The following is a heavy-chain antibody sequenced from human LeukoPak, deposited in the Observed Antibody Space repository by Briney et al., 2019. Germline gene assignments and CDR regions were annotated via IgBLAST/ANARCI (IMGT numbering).Heavy chain of an antibody. Sequence: PGGSLRLSCAASGFTFSNYAMGWVRQAPGKGLEWVSAISDSDGNTYYADSVKGRFTISRDNSKNTLYLQMNSLRAEDTAVYYCASALRIYYYFDYWGQGTLVTVSS. D-gene: IGHD1-26*01. CDR2: ISDSDGNT. V-gene: IGHV3-23*01. J-gene: IGHJ4*02. CDR1: GFTFSNYA. CDR3: ASALRIYYYFDY.